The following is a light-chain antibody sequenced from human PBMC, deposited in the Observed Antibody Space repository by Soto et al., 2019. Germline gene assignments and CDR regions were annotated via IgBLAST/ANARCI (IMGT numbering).Light chain of an antibody. CDR2: GAS. Sequence: EIVLTQSPGTLSLSPGERATLSCRASQSVSSSFLAWYQQKPGQAPRLLIYGASRRATGIPDMFSGSGSGTDFTLPISRREPAEVTVDYCQEYGTSPLTFGGGTKVEIK. CDR1: QSVSSSF. J-gene: IGKJ4*01. CDR3: QEYGTSPLT. V-gene: IGKV3-20*01.